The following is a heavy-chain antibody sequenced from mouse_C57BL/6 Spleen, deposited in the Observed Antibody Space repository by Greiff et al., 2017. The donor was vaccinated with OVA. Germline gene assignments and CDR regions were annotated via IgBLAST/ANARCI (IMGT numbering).Heavy chain of an antibody. Sequence: VQLKESGAELVKPGASVKLSCTASGFNIKDYYMHWVKQRTEQGLEWIGRIDPEDGEPKYAPKFQGKATITADPSSNTAYLQLSSLPSEDTAVYYCARFHYGYDGYAMDYWGQGTSVTVSS. J-gene: IGHJ4*01. CDR3: ARFHYGYDGYAMDY. V-gene: IGHV14-2*01. CDR2: IDPEDGEP. D-gene: IGHD2-2*01. CDR1: GFNIKDYY.